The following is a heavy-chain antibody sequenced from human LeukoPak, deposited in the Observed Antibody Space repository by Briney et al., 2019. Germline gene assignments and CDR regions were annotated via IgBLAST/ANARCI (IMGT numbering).Heavy chain of an antibody. CDR1: GFAFSFFD. CDR3: AKPISGGLAVTADWFAP. V-gene: IGHV3-23*01. J-gene: IGHJ5*01. D-gene: IGHD6-19*01. Sequence: GGSLRLSREASGFAFSFFDMSWLRQAPGKGLEWVSTVNANSGTRSYAASVGGRFTISRDNSKNTLYLQLNTLRADDTAVYYCAKPISGGLAVTADWFAPWGQGTLVVVSS. CDR2: VNANSGTR.